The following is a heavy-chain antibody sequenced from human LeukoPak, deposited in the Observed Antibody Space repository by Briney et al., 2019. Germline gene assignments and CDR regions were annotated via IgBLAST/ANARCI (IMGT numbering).Heavy chain of an antibody. D-gene: IGHD6-19*01. J-gene: IGHJ3*02. CDR1: GGSISSSSYY. V-gene: IGHV4-61*01. CDR2: IYYSGST. CDR3: ARVQARWLVLGSAFDI. Sequence: SETLSLTCTVSGGSISSSSYYWSWIRQPPGKGLEWIGYIYYSGSTNYNPSLKSRVTISVDTSKNQFSLKLSSVTAADTAVYYCARVQARWLVLGSAFDIWGQGTMVTVSS.